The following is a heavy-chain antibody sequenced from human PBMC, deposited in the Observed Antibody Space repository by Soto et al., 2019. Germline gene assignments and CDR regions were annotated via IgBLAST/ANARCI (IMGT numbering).Heavy chain of an antibody. D-gene: IGHD2-15*01. CDR2: IYYSGST. CDR1: GGSISSSSYY. V-gene: IGHV4-39*01. J-gene: IGHJ4*02. Sequence: PSETLSLTCTVSGGSISSSSYYWGWMRQPPGNGLEWIGSIYYSGSTYYNPSLKSRVTISVETSKNQFSLKLSSVTAADTAVYYCARHVVGDGDYFDYWGQGTLVTVSS. CDR3: ARHVVGDGDYFDY.